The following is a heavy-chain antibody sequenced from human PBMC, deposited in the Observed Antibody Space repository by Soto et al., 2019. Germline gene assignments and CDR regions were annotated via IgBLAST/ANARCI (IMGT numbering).Heavy chain of an antibody. CDR3: ARDHPTGWFDP. CDR1: GGTFSSYP. V-gene: IGHV1-69*13. D-gene: IGHD4-17*01. J-gene: IGHJ5*02. CDR2: IIPILNTG. Sequence: SVKVSCKVSGGTFSSYPIIWVRQAPGQGLEWMGGIIPILNTGNYAQKFQGRVTITADEPTSTAYMELSSLTSEDTAVYYCARDHPTGWFDPWGQGTLVTVSS.